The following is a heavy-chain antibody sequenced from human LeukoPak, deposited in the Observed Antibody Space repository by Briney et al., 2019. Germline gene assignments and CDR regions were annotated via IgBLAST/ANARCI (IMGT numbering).Heavy chain of an antibody. CDR1: GFTFSNNW. CDR3: ARDWADSSGSYPNDPGDGAFDI. V-gene: IGHV3-7*03. J-gene: IGHJ3*02. Sequence: GSLRLSCAASGFTFSNNWMSWVRRAPGKGLEWVANIKQDGSDKYYVDSVKGRFTISRDNAKNSLYLQMNSLRAEDTAVYYCARDWADSSGSYPNDPGDGAFDIWGQGTMVTVSS. CDR2: IKQDGSDK. D-gene: IGHD3-22*01.